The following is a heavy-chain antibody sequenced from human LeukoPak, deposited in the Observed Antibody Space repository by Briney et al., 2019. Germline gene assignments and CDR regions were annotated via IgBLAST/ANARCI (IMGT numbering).Heavy chain of an antibody. CDR1: GGTFSIYA. CDR2: IIPIFGTA. CDR3: AREGGLYCSSTSCYRISWYDP. Sequence: AASVKVSCKASGGTFSIYAISWVRQAPGQGLEWMGGIIPIFGTANYAQKFQGRVTITADESTSTAYMELSSLRSEDTAVYYCAREGGLYCSSTSCYRISWYDPWGQGTLVTVSS. D-gene: IGHD2-2*02. J-gene: IGHJ5*02. V-gene: IGHV1-69*13.